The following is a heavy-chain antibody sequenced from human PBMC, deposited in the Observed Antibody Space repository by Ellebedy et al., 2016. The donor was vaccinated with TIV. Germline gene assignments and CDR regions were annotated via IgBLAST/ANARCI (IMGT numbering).Heavy chain of an antibody. CDR3: ARADCSGGSCYSPGY. Sequence: GGSLRLSXAASGFTFSSYAMHWVRQAPGKGLEWVAVISYDGSNKYYADSVKGRFTISRDNSKNTLYLQMNSLRAEDTAVYYCARADCSGGSCYSPGYWGQGTLVTVSS. J-gene: IGHJ4*02. V-gene: IGHV3-30-3*01. D-gene: IGHD2-15*01. CDR1: GFTFSSYA. CDR2: ISYDGSNK.